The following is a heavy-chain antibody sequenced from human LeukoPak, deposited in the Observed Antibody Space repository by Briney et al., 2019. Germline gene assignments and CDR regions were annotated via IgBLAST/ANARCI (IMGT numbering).Heavy chain of an antibody. Sequence: GGSLRLSCTASGFTFSNHGMDWVRQAPGKGLEWVALISYDGNNEYYADSVKDRFTISRDNSKNTLYLHMNSLRAEDTAVYYCAKEMTFFFCMDVWGKGTTVTVSS. J-gene: IGHJ6*03. CDR1: GFTFSNHG. CDR3: AKEMTFFFCMDV. V-gene: IGHV3-30*18. CDR2: ISYDGNNE.